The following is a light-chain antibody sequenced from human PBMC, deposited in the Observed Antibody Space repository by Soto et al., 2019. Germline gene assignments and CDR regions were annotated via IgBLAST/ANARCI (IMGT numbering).Light chain of an antibody. J-gene: IGKJ1*01. V-gene: IGKV1-5*03. CDR1: QRISSW. Sequence: GDRVTITCRASQRISSWLAWYQQKPGKAPKLLIYKASSLEGGVPSRFSGSGSGTEFTLTINSLQPDDFAAYYCQQYYRYPWTFGQGTKVETK. CDR2: KAS. CDR3: QQYYRYPWT.